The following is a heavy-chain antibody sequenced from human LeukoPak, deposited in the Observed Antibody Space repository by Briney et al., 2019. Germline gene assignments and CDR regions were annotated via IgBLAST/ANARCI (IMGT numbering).Heavy chain of an antibody. V-gene: IGHV3-23*01. CDR2: ISGSGGNT. J-gene: IGHJ4*02. Sequence: GGSLRLSCAASGFTFSSYAMSWVRQAPGKGLEWVSGISGSGGNTYYADSVKGRFTISRDNAKNSLYLQMNSLRAEDTAVYYCATGGRRYYADWGQGTLVTVSS. D-gene: IGHD2/OR15-2a*01. CDR1: GFTFSSYA. CDR3: ATGGRRYYAD.